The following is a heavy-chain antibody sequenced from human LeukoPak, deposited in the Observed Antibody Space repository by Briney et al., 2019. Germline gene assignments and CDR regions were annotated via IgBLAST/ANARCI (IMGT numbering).Heavy chain of an antibody. J-gene: IGHJ6*03. Sequence: SETLSLTCTVSGGSIRSYYWSWIRQPPGKGLEWIGSIYYSGSTYYNPSLKRRVTISVDTSKNQFSLKLSSVTAADTAVYYCARGRYDSSGYFPYPHYMDVWGKGTTVTVSS. V-gene: IGHV4-59*12. D-gene: IGHD3-22*01. CDR3: ARGRYDSSGYFPYPHYMDV. CDR2: IYYSGST. CDR1: GGSIRSYY.